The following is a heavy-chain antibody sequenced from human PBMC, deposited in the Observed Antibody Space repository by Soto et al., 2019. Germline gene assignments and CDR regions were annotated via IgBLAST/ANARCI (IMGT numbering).Heavy chain of an antibody. CDR1: GFTFSSYA. V-gene: IGHV3-23*01. Sequence: EVQLLESGGGLVQPGGSLRLSCAASGFTFSSYAMSWVRQAPGKGLEWVSAISGSGGSTYYADSVKGRFTISRDNSKNTLYLQMNSLRAEDTAVYYCAKDLGSGYSYLVWGYFAYWGQGTLVTVSS. J-gene: IGHJ4*02. CDR2: ISGSGGST. D-gene: IGHD5-18*01. CDR3: AKDLGSGYSYLVWGYFAY.